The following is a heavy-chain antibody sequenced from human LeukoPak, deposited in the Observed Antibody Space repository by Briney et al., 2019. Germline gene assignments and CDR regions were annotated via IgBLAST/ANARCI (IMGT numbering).Heavy chain of an antibody. CDR2: IYHSGST. D-gene: IGHD6-13*01. V-gene: IGHV4-4*02. J-gene: IGHJ3*02. CDR3: AKLIGQQLYNDAFDI. CDR1: GGSVSSSNW. Sequence: SGTLFVTWAVTGGSVSSSNWWSWVRQPPGKGLEWIGEIYHSGSTNYNPSLKSRVTVSVDKSKNQFSLKLSSVTAADTAVYYCAKLIGQQLYNDAFDIWGQGTMVTVSS.